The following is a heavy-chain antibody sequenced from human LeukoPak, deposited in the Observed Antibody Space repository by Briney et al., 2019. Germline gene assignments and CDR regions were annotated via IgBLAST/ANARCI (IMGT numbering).Heavy chain of an antibody. CDR1: GDSINSSPYY. V-gene: IGHV4-39*01. D-gene: IGHD3-22*01. CDR3: ARLGFTMILVATT. CDR2: FHHSGHP. J-gene: IGHJ4*02. Sequence: SETLSLTCTVSGDSINSSPYYWGWIRQPPGKGLEWLGSFHHSGHPYYHPSLNSRLTISVDTSKNHLSLKLNSVTATDTAVYYCARLGFTMILVATTWGQGTLVTVSS.